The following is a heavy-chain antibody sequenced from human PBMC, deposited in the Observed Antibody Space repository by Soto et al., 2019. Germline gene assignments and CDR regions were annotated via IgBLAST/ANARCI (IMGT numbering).Heavy chain of an antibody. CDR3: ARVLNPYSSGLPDNWFDP. V-gene: IGHV1-3*05. CDR2: INAGNGNT. J-gene: IGHJ5*02. Sequence: QVQLVQSGAEEKKPGASVKVSCKASGYTFTSYAMHWVRQAPGQRLEWMGWINAGNGNTKYSQKFQGIVTITRDTSASTAYMDLSSLRSEDTAVSYGARVLNPYSSGLPDNWFDPWGQGTLVTVSS. CDR1: GYTFTSYA. D-gene: IGHD6-19*01.